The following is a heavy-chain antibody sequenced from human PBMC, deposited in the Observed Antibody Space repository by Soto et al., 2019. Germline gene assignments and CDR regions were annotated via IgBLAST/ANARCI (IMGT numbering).Heavy chain of an antibody. D-gene: IGHD5-12*01. CDR1: GYTFTSYD. V-gene: IGHV1-8*01. CDR3: ARGEGYVDIVAMFDY. CDR2: MNPNSGNT. Sequence: GASVKVSCKASGYTFTSYDINWVRQATGQGLEWMGWMNPNSGNTGYAQKFQGRVTMTRNTSISTAYVELSSLRSEDTAVYYCARGEGYVDIVAMFDYWGQVTLVTVSS. J-gene: IGHJ4*02.